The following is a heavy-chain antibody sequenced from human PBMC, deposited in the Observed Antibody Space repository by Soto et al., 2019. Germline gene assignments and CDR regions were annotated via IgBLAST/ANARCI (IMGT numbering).Heavy chain of an antibody. Sequence: ASVKVSCKASGYTFTSYGISWVRQAPGQGLEWMGWISAYNGNTNYAQKLQGRVTMTTDTSTSTAYMELRSLRSDDTAVYYCASSYYYGSGSSVAFDIWGQGTMVTVSS. V-gene: IGHV1-18*01. D-gene: IGHD3-10*01. CDR1: GYTFTSYG. J-gene: IGHJ3*02. CDR2: ISAYNGNT. CDR3: ASSYYYGSGSSVAFDI.